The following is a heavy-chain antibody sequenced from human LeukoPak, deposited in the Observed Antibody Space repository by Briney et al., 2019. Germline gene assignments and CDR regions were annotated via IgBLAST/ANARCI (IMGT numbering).Heavy chain of an antibody. J-gene: IGHJ4*02. CDR1: GGSISSSSYY. V-gene: IGHV4-39*01. CDR2: IYYSGST. Sequence: SETLSLTCTVSGGSISSSSYYWGWIRQPPGKGLEWIGSIYYSGSTYYNPSLKSRVTISVDTSKNQFSLKLSSVTAADTAVYYCARQVPPSIGGVAGDFDYWGQGTLVTVSS. D-gene: IGHD6-19*01. CDR3: ARQVPPSIGGVAGDFDY.